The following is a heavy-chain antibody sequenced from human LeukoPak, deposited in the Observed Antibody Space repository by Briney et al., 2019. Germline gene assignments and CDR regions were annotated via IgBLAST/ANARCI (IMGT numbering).Heavy chain of an antibody. CDR2: IITIFGTA. CDR1: GGTFSSYA. CDR3: ARYGYSSGWCLSAGNYYYYYYMDV. J-gene: IGHJ6*03. D-gene: IGHD6-19*01. Sequence: ASVKVSCKASGGTFSSYAISWVRQAPGQGLEWVGGIITIFGTANYAQKFQGRVTITADKSTNTAYLELNSLRAEDTAVYYCARYGYSSGWCLSAGNYYYYYYMDVWGKGTTVTVSS. V-gene: IGHV1-69*06.